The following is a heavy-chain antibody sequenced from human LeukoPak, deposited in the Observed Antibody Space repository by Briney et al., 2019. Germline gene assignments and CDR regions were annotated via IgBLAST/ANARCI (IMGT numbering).Heavy chain of an antibody. V-gene: IGHV1-2*02. D-gene: IGHD3-22*01. CDR2: INPNSGGT. J-gene: IGHJ4*02. CDR3: ARVSNYYDSSGYLYYFDY. CDR1: GYTFTGYY. Sequence: ASVKVSCKASGYTFTGYYMHWVRQAPGQGLEWVGWINPNSGGTNYAQKFQGRVTMTRDTSISTAYMELSSLRSDDTAVYYCARVSNYYDSSGYLYYFDYWGQGTLVTVSS.